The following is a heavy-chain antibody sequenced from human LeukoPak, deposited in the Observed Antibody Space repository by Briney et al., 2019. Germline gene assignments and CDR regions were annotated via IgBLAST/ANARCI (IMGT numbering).Heavy chain of an antibody. V-gene: IGHV4-59*12. CDR2: IYYSGDT. J-gene: IGHJ6*03. Sequence: SETLSLTCTVSDGAIAGYSWSWIRQPPGKGLEWIGYIYYSGDTNYNPSLKSRVTMSVDTSKNQFSLKLSSVTAADAAVYYCARVFHSHYYYYYMDVWGKGTTVTISS. D-gene: IGHD2/OR15-2a*01. CDR3: ARVFHSHYYYYYMDV. CDR1: DGAIAGYS.